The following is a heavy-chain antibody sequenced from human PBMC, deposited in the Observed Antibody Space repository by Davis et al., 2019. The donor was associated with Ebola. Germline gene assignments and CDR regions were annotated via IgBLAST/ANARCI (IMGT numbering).Heavy chain of an antibody. CDR3: AKGLTTVTTGGWFDP. Sequence: GESLKISCAASGFTFSSYWMSWVRQAPGKGLEWVSAISGSGGSTYYADSVKGRFTISRDNSKNTLYLQMNSLRAEDTAVYYCAKGLTTVTTGGWFDPWGQGTLVTVSS. V-gene: IGHV3-23*01. CDR2: ISGSGGST. D-gene: IGHD4-11*01. CDR1: GFTFSSYW. J-gene: IGHJ5*02.